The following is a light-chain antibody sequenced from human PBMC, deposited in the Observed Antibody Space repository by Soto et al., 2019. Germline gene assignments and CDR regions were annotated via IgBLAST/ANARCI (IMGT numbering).Light chain of an antibody. Sequence: EILMTQSPATLSVSPGERATLSCRATQTVNNKVVWYQHKPGQAPRLPIYGASTRATGIPARFSGSGSGTEFTLSISSLQSEDFAVYCCQQHTKWFSWTFGQGTKVDIK. V-gene: IGKV3-15*01. CDR2: GAS. CDR3: QQHTKWFSWT. J-gene: IGKJ1*01. CDR1: QTVNNK.